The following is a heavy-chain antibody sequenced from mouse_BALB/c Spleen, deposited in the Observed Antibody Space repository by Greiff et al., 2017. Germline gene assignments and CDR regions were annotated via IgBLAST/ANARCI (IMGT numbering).Heavy chain of an antibody. D-gene: IGHD2-14*01. CDR2: IRNKANGYTT. Sequence: EVKLQESGGGLVQPGGSLRLSCATSGFTFTDYYMSWVRQPPGKALEWLGFIRNKANGYTTEYSASVKGRFTISRDNSQSILYLQMNTLRAEDSATYYCARDRRYDGYFDVWGAGTTVTVSS. V-gene: IGHV7-3*02. CDR1: GFTFTDYY. J-gene: IGHJ1*01. CDR3: ARDRRYDGYFDV.